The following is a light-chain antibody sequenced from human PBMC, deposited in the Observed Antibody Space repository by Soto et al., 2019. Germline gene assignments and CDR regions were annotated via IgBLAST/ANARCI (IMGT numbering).Light chain of an antibody. CDR2: WAS. CDR3: QQYYGTPHT. J-gene: IGKJ2*01. CDR1: QSVVYTSNNKNY. V-gene: IGKV4-1*01. Sequence: DIVMTQSPDSLAVSLGERATINCKSSQSVVYTSNNKNYLAWYQKKPGQPPKLLIYWASTRESGVPDRFSGSGFGTDVALTISSLPAEDVAVYYCQQYYGTPHTFGQGTKLEI.